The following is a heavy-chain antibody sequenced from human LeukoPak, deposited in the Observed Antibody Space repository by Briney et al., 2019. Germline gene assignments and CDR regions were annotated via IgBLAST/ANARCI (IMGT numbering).Heavy chain of an antibody. CDR2: ICGSGGCT. J-gene: IGHJ4*02. D-gene: IGHD3-22*01. Sequence: GGSLRLSCAASGFTFSSYSMNWVRQAPGKGLEWVSGICGSGGCTYDADSVKGRFTISRDNSKNTLYLQMNSLRAEDTAVYYCAKVSYYDRSGYYSFDYWGQGTLVTVAS. CDR1: GFTFSSYS. V-gene: IGHV3-23*01. CDR3: AKVSYYDRSGYYSFDY.